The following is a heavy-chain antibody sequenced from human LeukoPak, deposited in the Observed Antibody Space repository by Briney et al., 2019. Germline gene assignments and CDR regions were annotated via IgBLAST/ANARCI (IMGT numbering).Heavy chain of an antibody. CDR3: AKDTGWFGELPLFDY. D-gene: IGHD3-10*01. V-gene: IGHV3-23*01. CDR2: ISGSGGST. CDR1: GFTFSSYA. J-gene: IGHJ4*02. Sequence: GGSLRLSCAASGFTFSSYAISWVRQAPGKGLEWVSAISGSGGSTYYADSVKGRFTISRDNSKNTLYLQMNSLRAEDTAVYYCAKDTGWFGELPLFDYWGQGTLVTVSS.